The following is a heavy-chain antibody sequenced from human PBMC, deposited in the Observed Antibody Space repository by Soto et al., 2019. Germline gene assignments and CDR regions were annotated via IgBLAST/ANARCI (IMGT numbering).Heavy chain of an antibody. D-gene: IGHD3-22*01. CDR2: IIPIVHTA. Sequence: QVQLVQSGAEVKKPGSSVKVSCTASGGTFRSNGISWVRQAPGQGLEWLVGIIPIVHTASYAQTFRGRVTITADESTTTAYMELSSLRSEDTAVYYCAMINMIHSFDPWGQGTLVTVSS. CDR3: AMINMIHSFDP. J-gene: IGHJ5*02. CDR1: GGTFRSNG. V-gene: IGHV1-69*01.